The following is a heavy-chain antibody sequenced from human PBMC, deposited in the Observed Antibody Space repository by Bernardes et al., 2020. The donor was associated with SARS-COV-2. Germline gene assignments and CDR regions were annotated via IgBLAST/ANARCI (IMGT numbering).Heavy chain of an antibody. J-gene: IGHJ4*02. CDR1: GGTFSSYS. CDR2: ITPILGTA. CDR3: ALDLVAITDGPDFDY. Sequence: SVKVSCKASGGTFSSYSINWVRQAPGQGLEWMEEITPILGTANYAQKFQGRVTITADDSTSTAHMELSSLRSEDTVKYYCALDLVAITDGPDFDYWGEGTVVTVSS. D-gene: IGHD6-6*01. V-gene: IGHV1-69*13.